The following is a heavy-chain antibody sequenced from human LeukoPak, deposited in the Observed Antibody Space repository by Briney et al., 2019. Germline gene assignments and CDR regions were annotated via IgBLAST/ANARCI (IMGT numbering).Heavy chain of an antibody. V-gene: IGHV1-2*02. CDR3: ARGYGAQPQYDF. CDR1: GYTFIGYY. Sequence: ASVKVSCKASGYTFIGYYIHWVRQAPGQGLEWMGWIDPNSGVTKCAQKFQGRVTMTRDTSIGTAYMELNSLRSDDTAVYYCARGYGAQPQYDFWGQGTLVTVSS. CDR2: IDPNSGVT. J-gene: IGHJ4*02. D-gene: IGHD4-17*01.